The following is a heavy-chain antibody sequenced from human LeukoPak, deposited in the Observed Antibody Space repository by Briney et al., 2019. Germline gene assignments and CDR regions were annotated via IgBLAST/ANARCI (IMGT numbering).Heavy chain of an antibody. D-gene: IGHD2-15*01. J-gene: IGHJ4*02. CDR3: ARGAALAIDY. CDR1: GGSDTSGSYY. CDR2: TTTSGST. Sequence: SDPQSLTCSVCGGSDTSGSYYWTSIRQPAGKGLEWTRRTTTSGSTNYNPSLKSQLTISLDTSKNQFSLKLNSLTAADTAVYYCARGAALAIDYWGQGALVTVSS. V-gene: IGHV4-61*02.